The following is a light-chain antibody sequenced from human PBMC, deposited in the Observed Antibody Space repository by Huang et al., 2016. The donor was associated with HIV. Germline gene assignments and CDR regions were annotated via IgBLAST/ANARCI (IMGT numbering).Light chain of an antibody. CDR2: WAS. J-gene: IGKJ1*01. CDR3: QQHYTTPWT. CDR1: QPVLYSSYKKHVPMNF. Sequence: DIVMTQSPDSLAVPLGERATISCVSSQPVLYSSYKKHVPMNFLAWYQKKPGQPPKLLIYWASSRASGVPDLVSGSGSGTDFTLTISSLQAEDVAVYYCQQHYTTPWTFGQGTKVEIK. V-gene: IGKV4-1*01.